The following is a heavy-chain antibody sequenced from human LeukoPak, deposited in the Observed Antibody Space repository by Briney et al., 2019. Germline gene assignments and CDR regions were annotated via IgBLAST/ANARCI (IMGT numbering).Heavy chain of an antibody. CDR2: IYYSGST. CDR1: IGSISSYH. V-gene: IGHV4-59*01. Sequence: KPSETLSLTCTVSIGSISSYHWSWIRQPPGKGLEWIGYIYYSGSTNYSPSLKSRVTISVDTSKNQLSLKLSSVTAADTAVYYCARGRSYYYDSSGYYYFDAFDIWGQGTMVTVSS. D-gene: IGHD3-22*01. CDR3: ARGRSYYYDSSGYYYFDAFDI. J-gene: IGHJ3*02.